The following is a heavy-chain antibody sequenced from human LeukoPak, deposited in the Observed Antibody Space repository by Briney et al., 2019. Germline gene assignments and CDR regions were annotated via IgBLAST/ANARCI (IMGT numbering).Heavy chain of an antibody. CDR2: MNPNSGNT. J-gene: IGHJ5*02. D-gene: IGHD1-14*01. Sequence: ASVKVSCKASGYTFTSYDINWVRQATGQGLEWMGWMNPNSGNTGYAQKFQGRVTITRNTSISTAYMELSSLRSEDTAVYYCASRRSKGGWFDPWGQGTLVTVSS. CDR3: ASRRSKGGWFDP. CDR1: GYTFTSYD. V-gene: IGHV1-8*03.